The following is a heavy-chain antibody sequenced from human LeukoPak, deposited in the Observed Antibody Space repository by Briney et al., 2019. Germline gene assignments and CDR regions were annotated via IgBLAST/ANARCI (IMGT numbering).Heavy chain of an antibody. CDR2: IKSKIDGGAI. CDR1: GVTFSRYD. Sequence: GGSLRLSCAGSGVTFSRYDMSWVRQAPGKGLEWVGRIKSKIDGGAIHYAAFVKGRFTISRDDSKNTLYLQMNSLKTEDTAVYFCAHRDTKMMRVDYWGQGTLVTVSP. J-gene: IGHJ4*02. V-gene: IGHV3-15*01. CDR3: AHRDTKMMRVDY. D-gene: IGHD5-18*01.